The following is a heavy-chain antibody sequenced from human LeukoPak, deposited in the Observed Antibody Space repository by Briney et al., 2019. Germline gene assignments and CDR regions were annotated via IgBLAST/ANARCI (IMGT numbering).Heavy chain of an antibody. CDR3: AREVVLVVDATFSASFDY. CDR1: GDSVSSHTAA. D-gene: IGHD2-15*01. CDR2: TYYRSKWSH. Sequence: SQTLSLTCAISGDSVSSHTAAWNWIRQSPSRGLEWLGRTYYRSKWSHDYAVSVASRITINPDTSKNQFSLPLSSVTPEDTAVYFCAREVVLVVDATFSASFDYWGQGAQVTVSS. V-gene: IGHV6-1*01. J-gene: IGHJ4*02.